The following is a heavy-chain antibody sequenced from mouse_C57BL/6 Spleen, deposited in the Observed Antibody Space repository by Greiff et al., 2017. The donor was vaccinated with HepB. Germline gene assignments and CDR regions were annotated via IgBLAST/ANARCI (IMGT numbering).Heavy chain of an antibody. J-gene: IGHJ3*01. CDR2: IDPSDSYT. CDR1: GYTFTSYW. CDR3: ARGDEAY. D-gene: IGHD3-3*01. Sequence: QVQLQQSGAELVKPGASVKLSCKASGYTFTSYWMQWVKQRPGQGLEWIGEIDPSDSYTNYNQKFKGKATLTVDTSSSTAYMQLSSLTSEDSAVYYCARGDEAYWGQGTLVTVSA. V-gene: IGHV1-50*01.